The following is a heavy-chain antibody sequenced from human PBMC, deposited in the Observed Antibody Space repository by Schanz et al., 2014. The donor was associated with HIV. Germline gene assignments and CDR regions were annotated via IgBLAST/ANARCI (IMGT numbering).Heavy chain of an antibody. J-gene: IGHJ6*02. Sequence: QVQLQQSGAEVKKPGSSVKVSCTASGDGFTTRTISWLRQAPGHALEWMGGIIPIFGTANSAQRFQGRVTITADKSTSTAYMELSSLRSEDTAVYFCARAVFSSEYYYGMDVWGQGTTVTVSS. CDR2: IIPIFGTA. V-gene: IGHV1-69*06. D-gene: IGHD3-9*01. CDR3: ARAVFSSEYYYGMDV. CDR1: GDGFTTRT.